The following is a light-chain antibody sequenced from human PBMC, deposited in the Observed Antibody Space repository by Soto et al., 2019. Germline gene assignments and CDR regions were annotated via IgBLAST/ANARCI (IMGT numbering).Light chain of an antibody. V-gene: IGLV1-40*01. J-gene: IGLJ1*01. CDR1: TSNIWADYD. Sequence: QSVLAQPPSVSGAPGQRVTISCSGSTSNIWADYDVQWYRQLPGTAPKLLIHGNTNPPSGVPDRFSGSKSGTSASLAITGLQSEDEGDYYCQSYDSGLRGYVFGSGTKVTVL. CDR3: QSYDSGLRGYV. CDR2: GNT.